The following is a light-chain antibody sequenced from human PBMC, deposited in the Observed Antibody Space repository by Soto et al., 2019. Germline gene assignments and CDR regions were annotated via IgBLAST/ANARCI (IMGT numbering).Light chain of an antibody. Sequence: QSVLTQPPSVSGAPGQRVTISCTGSSSNIGAGYDVHWYQQVPGTAPKLLIFSNNQRPSGVPDRFSGSKSGTSASLAISRLQSEDEADYYCEAWDDSLNGVLFGGGTKLTVL. CDR3: EAWDDSLNGVL. V-gene: IGLV1-40*01. CDR1: SSNIGAGYD. J-gene: IGLJ2*01. CDR2: SNN.